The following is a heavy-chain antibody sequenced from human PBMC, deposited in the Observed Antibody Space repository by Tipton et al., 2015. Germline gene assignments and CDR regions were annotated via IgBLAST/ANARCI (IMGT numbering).Heavy chain of an antibody. CDR3: ARDGDWNYSPYDY. V-gene: IGHV3-9*01. CDR2: ISWNSDSV. CDR1: GFTFDDYA. J-gene: IGHJ4*02. D-gene: IGHD1-7*01. Sequence: SLRLSCAASGFTFDDYAMHWVRRAPGKGLEWVSGISWNSDSVDYADSVKGRFTISRDTAKKSLYLHMNSLRAEDTAWYYCARDGDWNYSPYDYWGQGTLVTVSS.